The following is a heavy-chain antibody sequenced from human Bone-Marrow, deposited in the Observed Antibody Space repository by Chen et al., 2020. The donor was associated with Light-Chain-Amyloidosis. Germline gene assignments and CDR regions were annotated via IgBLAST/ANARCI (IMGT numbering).Heavy chain of an antibody. Sequence: DVQLLESGGGLVQPGGSLRLSCAASGFIFSNSAMSWVRQAPGKGLGWVSGIRGSGNSIFYADSVKGRFTISRDNSKDTLSLQMNSLRDDDMAIYYCAKAIVSPGLGRQKRGYHFDSWGQGTLVTVSS. V-gene: IGHV3-23*01. CDR3: AKAIVSPGLGRQKRGYHFDS. CDR1: GFIFSNSA. CDR2: IRGSGNSI. J-gene: IGHJ4*02. D-gene: IGHD1-26*01.